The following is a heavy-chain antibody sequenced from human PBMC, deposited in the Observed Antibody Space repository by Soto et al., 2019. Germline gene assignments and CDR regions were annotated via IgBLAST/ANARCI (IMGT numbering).Heavy chain of an antibody. D-gene: IGHD3-10*01. CDR2: IWYDGSNK. J-gene: IGHJ6*02. Sequence: ESGGGVVQPGRSLRLSCAASGFTFSSYGMHWVRQAPGKGLEWVAVIWYDGSNKYYADSVKGRFTISRDNSKHTLYLQMNSLRAEDTAVYYCARDPWFGESYGMDVWGQGTTVTVSS. V-gene: IGHV3-33*01. CDR3: ARDPWFGESYGMDV. CDR1: GFTFSSYG.